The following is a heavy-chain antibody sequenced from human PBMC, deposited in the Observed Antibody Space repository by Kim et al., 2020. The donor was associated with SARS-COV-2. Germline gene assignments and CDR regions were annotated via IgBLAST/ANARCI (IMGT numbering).Heavy chain of an antibody. V-gene: IGHV1-18*04. D-gene: IGHD1-1*01. Sequence: ASVKVSCKTSGYTFTSYGFSWVRQAPGQGLEWMGWISASSGNTNFAQKLQGRVTLTTDTSTSTGYMELRSLTSDDTAVYYCARDLNWNSYYWGQGTLVTVSS. CDR1: GYTFTSYG. CDR3: ARDLNWNSYY. J-gene: IGHJ4*02. CDR2: ISASSGNT.